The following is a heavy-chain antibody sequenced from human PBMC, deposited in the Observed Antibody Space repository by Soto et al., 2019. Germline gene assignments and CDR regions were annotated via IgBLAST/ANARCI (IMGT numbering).Heavy chain of an antibody. CDR3: ARPPHYDYVWGSYLVDV. D-gene: IGHD3-16*02. Sequence: GGTLRLSCAASGFPVSSYALPWVRQAPGKGLEWVAVISYDGSNKYYADSVKGRFTISRDNSKNTLYLQMNSLRAEDTAVYYCARPPHYDYVWGSYLVDVWGQGTTVTVSS. J-gene: IGHJ6*02. CDR1: GFPVSSYA. V-gene: IGHV3-30-3*01. CDR2: ISYDGSNK.